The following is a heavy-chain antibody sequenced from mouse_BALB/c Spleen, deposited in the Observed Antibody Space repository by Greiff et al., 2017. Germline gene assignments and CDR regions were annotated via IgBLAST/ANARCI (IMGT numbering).Heavy chain of an antibody. Sequence: DVKLVESGGGLVKPGGSLKLSCAASGFAFSSYDMSWVRQTPEKRLEWVAYISCGGGSTYYPDTVKGRFTISRDNAKNTLYLQMSSLKSEDTAMYYCARHWNYDGYYGYFDVWGAGTTVTVSS. D-gene: IGHD2-3*01. CDR2: ISCGGGST. J-gene: IGHJ1*01. CDR3: ARHWNYDGYYGYFDV. CDR1: GFAFSSYD. V-gene: IGHV5-12-1*01.